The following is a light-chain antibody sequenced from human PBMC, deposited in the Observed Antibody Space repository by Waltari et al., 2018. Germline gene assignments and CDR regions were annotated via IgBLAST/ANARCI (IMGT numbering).Light chain of an antibody. CDR3: QQYNNWPGT. J-gene: IGKJ2*01. CDR1: QSVSSN. Sequence: EIVMTQSPATLSVSPGERATLSCRASQSVSSNLAWYPQKPGQAPRLLSYGASTRATGIPARFSGSGSGTEFTLTISSLQSEDFAVYYCQQYNNWPGTFGQGTKLEIK. CDR2: GAS. V-gene: IGKV3-15*01.